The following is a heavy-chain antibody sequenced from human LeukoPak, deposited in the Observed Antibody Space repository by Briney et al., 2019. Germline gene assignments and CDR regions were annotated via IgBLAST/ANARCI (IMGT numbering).Heavy chain of an antibody. Sequence: GGSLRLSCAASGFTFSSYGMHWVRQAPGKGLECVALIWFDGNKKDYVDSVKGRFTISGDNSKKTLYLQMNSLRAEDTALYYCARAYYHASGGAFGMDVWGQGTTVTVSS. CDR2: IWFDGNKK. J-gene: IGHJ6*02. CDR1: GFTFSSYG. V-gene: IGHV3-33*01. D-gene: IGHD3-10*01. CDR3: ARAYYHASGGAFGMDV.